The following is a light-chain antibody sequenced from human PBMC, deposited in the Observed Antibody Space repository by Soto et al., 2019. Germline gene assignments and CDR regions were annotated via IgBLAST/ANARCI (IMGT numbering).Light chain of an antibody. CDR3: TSYTITSPYV. CDR2: EAT. Sequence: QSVLTQPASMSGSPGQSITISCTGTSSDIGRYNFVSWYQHHPGKAPKLIIYEATKRPSGVSHRFSGSKSGNTASLTISGLQAEDEADYYCTSYTITSPYVFGTGTKLTVL. J-gene: IGLJ1*01. CDR1: SSDIGRYNF. V-gene: IGLV2-14*01.